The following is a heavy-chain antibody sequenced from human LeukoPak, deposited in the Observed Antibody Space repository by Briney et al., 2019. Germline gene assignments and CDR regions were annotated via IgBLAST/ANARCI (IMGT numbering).Heavy chain of an antibody. CDR1: GGSINSSSYY. J-gene: IGHJ4*02. Sequence: SETLSLTCTVSGGSINSSSYYWGWIRQSPGKGLEWIGSIYYSGSTYYNPSLKSRVTISVDTSKNQFSLKLSSVTAADTAVYYCARRFAPHYNFWSGYYTYWGQGTLVTVSS. V-gene: IGHV4-39*07. D-gene: IGHD3-3*01. CDR2: IYYSGST. CDR3: ARRFAPHYNFWSGYYTY.